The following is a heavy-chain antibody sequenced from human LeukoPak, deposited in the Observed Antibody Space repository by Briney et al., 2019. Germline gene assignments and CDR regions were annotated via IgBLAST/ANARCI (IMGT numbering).Heavy chain of an antibody. V-gene: IGHV4-34*01. CDR3: ARVYGDYEGFDY. CDR2: INHSGST. D-gene: IGHD4-17*01. CDR1: GGSISRGDYY. J-gene: IGHJ4*02. Sequence: SETLSLTCTVSGGSISRGDYYWSWIRQPPGKGLEWIGEINHSGSTNYNPSLKSRVTISVDTSKNQFSLKLSSVTAADTAVYYCARVYGDYEGFDYWGQGTLVTVSS.